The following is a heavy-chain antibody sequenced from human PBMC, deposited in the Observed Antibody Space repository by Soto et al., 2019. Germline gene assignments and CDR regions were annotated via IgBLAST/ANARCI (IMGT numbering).Heavy chain of an antibody. D-gene: IGHD3-10*01. CDR2: IIPAFGTP. J-gene: IGHJ6*02. CDR3: ARDTRVITRVRGVIPYYIYHMDV. Sequence: QVQLAQSGAEVKKRGSSVKVSCRVSGGTFNNYAISWVRQAPGEGLEWMGGIIPAFGTPKYAQRFQDRVTISADVYAATAYMELTSLRSDDTAVYYCARDTRVITRVRGVIPYYIYHMDVWGPGTTVAVSS. CDR1: GGTFNNYA. V-gene: IGHV1-69*01.